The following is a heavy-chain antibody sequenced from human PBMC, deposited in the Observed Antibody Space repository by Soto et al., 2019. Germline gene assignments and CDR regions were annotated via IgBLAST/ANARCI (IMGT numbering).Heavy chain of an antibody. J-gene: IGHJ3*02. Sequence: PGESLKISCKGSGYSFTSYWIGWVRQMPGKGLEWMGIIYPGDSDTRCSPSFQGQVTISADKSISTAYLQWSSLKASDTAMYYCASLLPAAIWLATHAFDIWGKGTMVTVS. D-gene: IGHD2-2*01. CDR3: ASLLPAAIWLATHAFDI. V-gene: IGHV5-51*01. CDR2: IYPGDSDT. CDR1: GYSFTSYW.